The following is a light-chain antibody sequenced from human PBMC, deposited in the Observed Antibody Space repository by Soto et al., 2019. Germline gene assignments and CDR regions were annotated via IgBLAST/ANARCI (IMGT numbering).Light chain of an antibody. Sequence: QPVLTQPASVSGSPGQSITVSCTGTNSDLGGYNYVSWYQHHPGKAPKLMIYEVSNRPSGVSNRFSGSKSGNTASLAISGLQAEDEADYYCSSYTSSGTLVFGTGTKLTVL. J-gene: IGLJ1*01. CDR3: SSYTSSGTLV. CDR1: NSDLGGYNY. V-gene: IGLV2-14*01. CDR2: EVS.